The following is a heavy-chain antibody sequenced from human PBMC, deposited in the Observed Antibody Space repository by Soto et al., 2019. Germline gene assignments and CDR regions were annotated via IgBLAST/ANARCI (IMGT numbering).Heavy chain of an antibody. Sequence: SVKVSCKASGGTFSSYAISWVRQAPGQGLEWMGGIIPIFGTANYTQKFQGRVTITADESTSTAYMELSSLRSEDTAVYYCARDAPSGYSSGFSKAVMDVWGQGTTVTVSS. J-gene: IGHJ6*02. CDR2: IIPIFGTA. CDR1: GGTFSSYA. CDR3: ARDAPSGYSSGFSKAVMDV. V-gene: IGHV1-69*13. D-gene: IGHD6-19*01.